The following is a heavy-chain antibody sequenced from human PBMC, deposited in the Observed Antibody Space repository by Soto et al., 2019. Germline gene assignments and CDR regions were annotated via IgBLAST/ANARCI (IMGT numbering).Heavy chain of an antibody. Sequence: EVQLLESGGGLVQPGGSLRLSCAASGFTFSSYAMSWVRQAPGKGLEWVSAISGSGGSTYYADSVKGRFTISRDNSKXXLYLQMNSLRAXDXXVXXXXXXXTRTYFDYWGQGTLVTVSS. CDR2: ISGSGGST. J-gene: IGHJ4*02. CDR3: XXXXTRTYFDY. CDR1: GFTFSSYA. V-gene: IGHV3-23*01.